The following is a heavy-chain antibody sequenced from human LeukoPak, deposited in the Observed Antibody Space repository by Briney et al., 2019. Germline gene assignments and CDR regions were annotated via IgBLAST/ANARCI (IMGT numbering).Heavy chain of an antibody. CDR1: GLTFSSYA. Sequence: GGSLRLSCAASGLTFSSYAMSWVRQAPGKGLEWVSAISGSGGSTYYADSVKGRFTISRDNSKNTLYLQMNSLRAEDTAVYYCAKDLDSSDAFDIWGQGTMVTVSS. CDR2: ISGSGGST. J-gene: IGHJ3*02. V-gene: IGHV3-23*01. D-gene: IGHD6-13*01. CDR3: AKDLDSSDAFDI.